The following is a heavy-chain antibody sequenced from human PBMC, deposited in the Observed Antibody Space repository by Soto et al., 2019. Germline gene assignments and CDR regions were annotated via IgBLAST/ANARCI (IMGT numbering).Heavy chain of an antibody. V-gene: IGHV3-23*01. Sequence: LRLSCAASGFTFNNYAMSWVRQAPGKGLEWVSAISANGQGIYYADSVKGRFIISRDSSKNTVFLHMDSLTAEDTAVYYCAKDRNYSRDQFHNWGQGTLVTVSS. CDR3: AKDRNYSRDQFHN. D-gene: IGHD2-21*01. CDR2: ISANGQGI. J-gene: IGHJ4*02. CDR1: GFTFNNYA.